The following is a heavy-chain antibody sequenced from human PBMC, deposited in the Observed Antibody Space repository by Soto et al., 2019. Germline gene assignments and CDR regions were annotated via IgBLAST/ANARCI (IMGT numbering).Heavy chain of an antibody. CDR1: GFTFSSYA. CDR3: ADSAGPLPWGYFDL. D-gene: IGHD1-1*01. CDR2: ISGSGGST. Sequence: EVQLLESGGGLVQPGGSLRLSYAASGFTFSSYAMSWVRQAPGKGLEWVSAISGSGGSTYYADSEKGRFTIPRDNSKNTLYLHMNSLRADETAVYYCADSAGPLPWGYFDLWCRGTLVTVSS. V-gene: IGHV3-23*01. J-gene: IGHJ2*01.